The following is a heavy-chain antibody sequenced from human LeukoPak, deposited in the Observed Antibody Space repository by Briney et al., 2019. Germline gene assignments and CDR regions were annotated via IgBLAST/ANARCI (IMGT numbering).Heavy chain of an antibody. CDR1: GFTLSSYE. V-gene: IGHV3-48*03. CDR3: ASSYSSSWSI. Sequence: GGSLRLSCAASGFTLSSYEMNWVRQAPGKGLEWVSYISMSGNTIYYADSVKGRFTISRDNAKNSLYLQMNSLRAEDTAVYYCASSYSSSWSIWGQGTLVTVSS. D-gene: IGHD6-13*01. J-gene: IGHJ4*02. CDR2: ISMSGNTI.